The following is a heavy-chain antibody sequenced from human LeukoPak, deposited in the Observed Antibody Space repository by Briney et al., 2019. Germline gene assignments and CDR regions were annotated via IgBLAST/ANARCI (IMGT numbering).Heavy chain of an antibody. J-gene: IGHJ4*02. CDR3: ARHLLRGQNFDY. CDR1: GFTCSDSW. Sequence: GGSLILSGGTSGFTCSDSWKCLFRQTPGRVLEGVASIKNDGSAHYYLDSVRGRFTIPSHNDEDSLYLQPDDLRAEDTAVFYCARHLLRGQNFDYWGQGTLVTVSS. V-gene: IGHV3-7*01. CDR2: IKNDGSAH.